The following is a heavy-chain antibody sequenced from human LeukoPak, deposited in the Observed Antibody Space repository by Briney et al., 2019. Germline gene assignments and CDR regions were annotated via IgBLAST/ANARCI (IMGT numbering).Heavy chain of an antibody. J-gene: IGHJ4*02. Sequence: PGGSLRLSCTASGFTFSNFAMHWVRQSPGKGLEWVALIWYDGSKEDHADSVKGRFTISRDNSKSTLFLQMTVLRDEDTALYYCVRDPAPYYYGSGAFDSWGQGTQVTVSS. D-gene: IGHD3-10*01. V-gene: IGHV3-33*01. CDR2: IWYDGSKE. CDR3: VRDPAPYYYGSGAFDS. CDR1: GFTFSNFA.